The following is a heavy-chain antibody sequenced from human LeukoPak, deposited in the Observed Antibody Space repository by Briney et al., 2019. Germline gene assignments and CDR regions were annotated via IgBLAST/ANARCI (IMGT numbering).Heavy chain of an antibody. CDR1: DGSISSYY. J-gene: IGHJ4*02. CDR3: ARLGSLEALFDY. CDR2: IYYSGST. V-gene: IGHV4-59*08. Sequence: PSETLSLTCTVSDGSISSYYWSRIRQPPGKGLEWIGYIYYSGSTNYNPSLKSRVTISVDTSKNQFSLKLSSVTAADTAVYYCARLGSLEALFDYWGQGTLVTVSS. D-gene: IGHD3-3*01.